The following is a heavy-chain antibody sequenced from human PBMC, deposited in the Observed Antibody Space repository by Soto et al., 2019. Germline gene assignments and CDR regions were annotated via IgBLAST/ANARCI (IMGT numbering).Heavy chain of an antibody. CDR2: INAGNGNT. D-gene: IGHD2-15*01. CDR1: GYTFTSYA. Sequence: QVQLVQSGAEEKKPGASVKVSCKASGYTFTSYAMHWVRQAPGQRLEWMGWINAGNGNTKYSQKFQGRVTITRDTSASTAYRELSSRRSEDTAVYYCARDLSGCSGGSCYSARFDYWGQGTLVTVSS. CDR3: ARDLSGCSGGSCYSARFDY. J-gene: IGHJ4*02. V-gene: IGHV1-3*05.